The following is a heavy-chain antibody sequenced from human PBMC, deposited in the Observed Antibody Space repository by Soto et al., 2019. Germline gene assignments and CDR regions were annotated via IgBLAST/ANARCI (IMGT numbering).Heavy chain of an antibody. CDR3: ARARMKYDTLVIDH. Sequence: QAWGSLRLSCAASGFVVSRSYMSWVRQAPGKWLECVSVIYSDVRTYYADSVEGRFTISRDNAKNTLYLQMNSLRSEDTAIYYSARARMKYDTLVIDHWGEGTQVTVS. J-gene: IGHJ4*02. V-gene: IGHV3-53*01. D-gene: IGHD1-1*01. CDR2: IYSDVRT. CDR1: GFVVSRSY.